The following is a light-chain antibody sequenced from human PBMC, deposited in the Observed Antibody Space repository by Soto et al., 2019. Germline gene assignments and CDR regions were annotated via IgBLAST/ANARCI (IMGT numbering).Light chain of an antibody. V-gene: IGKV1-5*03. CDR3: QQYNSYSPLT. CDR2: KAS. J-gene: IGKJ4*01. CDR1: QSSSPW. Sequence: DIQMTQSPSTLSGSVGDRVTITCGAIQSSSPWLDWYQQKPGKAPNLLIYKASRLESGVPSRFRGSGSGTEFTLTINFLQPDDFATYFCQQYNSYSPLTFGGGTKLDIK.